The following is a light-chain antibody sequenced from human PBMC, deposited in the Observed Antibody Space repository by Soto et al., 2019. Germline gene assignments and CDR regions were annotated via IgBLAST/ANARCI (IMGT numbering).Light chain of an antibody. CDR1: SSDVGRYNF. CDR2: DVS. CDR3: CSYAGSYTL. V-gene: IGLV2-11*01. Sequence: SVLTQPRSVSGSPGQSVTISCTGTSSDVGRYNFVSWYQQHPGKAPKLIVYDVSTRPSGVPDRFSGSKSGNTASLTISGLQAEDEADYYCCSYAGSYTLFGGGTKVTV. J-gene: IGLJ2*01.